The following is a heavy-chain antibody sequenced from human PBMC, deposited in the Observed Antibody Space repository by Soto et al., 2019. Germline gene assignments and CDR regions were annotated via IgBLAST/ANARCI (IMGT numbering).Heavy chain of an antibody. CDR3: AKNGDFWSWGMDV. CDR1: GFTFNTYA. J-gene: IGHJ6*02. V-gene: IGHV3-23*01. Sequence: GGSLRLSCAASGFTFNTYAMTWVRQAPGKGLEWVSLISESGDGTYYADSVKGRFTISRDNSQRTLNLQMNSLRAEDTAVYYCAKNGDFWSWGMDVWGQGTTVTVSS. CDR2: ISESGDGT. D-gene: IGHD3-3*01.